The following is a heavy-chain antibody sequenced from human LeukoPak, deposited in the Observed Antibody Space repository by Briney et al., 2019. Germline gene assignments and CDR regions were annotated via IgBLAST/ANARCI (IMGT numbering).Heavy chain of an antibody. CDR1: GCTFSSYA. Sequence: SVKLSCKASGCTFSSYAISWGRQAPGQGLGWMGRIIPIFSTANYAQKFQGRVTITTDESTSTAYMALSSLRSEDTAVYYCARDEGQWLPFDYWGQGTLVTVSS. CDR3: ARDEGQWLPFDY. D-gene: IGHD6-19*01. J-gene: IGHJ4*02. CDR2: IIPIFSTA. V-gene: IGHV1-69*05.